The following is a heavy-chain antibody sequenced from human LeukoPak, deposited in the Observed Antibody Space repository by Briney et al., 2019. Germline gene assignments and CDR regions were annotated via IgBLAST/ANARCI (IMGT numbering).Heavy chain of an antibody. D-gene: IGHD2-2*01. CDR1: GGSISSSSYY. J-gene: IGHJ5*02. CDR2: IYYSGST. Sequence: SETLSLTCTVSGGSISSSSYYWGWIRQPPGKGLEWIGSIYYSGSTYYNPSLKSRVTISVDTSKNQFSLKLSSVTAADTALYYCATSRQLLDNWFDPWGQGTLVTVSS. V-gene: IGHV4-39*01. CDR3: ATSRQLLDNWFDP.